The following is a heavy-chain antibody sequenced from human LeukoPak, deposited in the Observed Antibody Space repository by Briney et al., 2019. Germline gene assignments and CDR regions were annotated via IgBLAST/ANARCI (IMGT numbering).Heavy chain of an antibody. CDR2: MYKSGST. CDR1: GYSISSGHY. Sequence: SETLSLTCDVSGYSISSGHYWGWIRQSPGEGLEWIASMYKSGSTYFKSSLKSRVTISLDTPKNQFSLTLNSVTAADTAVYYCARHVYGRHQLQAYHFDYWGQGILVTVSS. V-gene: IGHV4-38-2*01. D-gene: IGHD2-2*01. CDR3: ARHVYGRHQLQAYHFDY. J-gene: IGHJ4*02.